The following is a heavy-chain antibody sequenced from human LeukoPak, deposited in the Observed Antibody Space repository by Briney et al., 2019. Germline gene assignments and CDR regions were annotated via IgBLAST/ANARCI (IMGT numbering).Heavy chain of an antibody. D-gene: IGHD3-3*01. CDR3: AKRGDYDFWSGYYAPFDY. CDR2: ISGSGGSI. Sequence: GGSLRLSCAASGFTFSSYAMSWVRQAPGKGLEWVSAISGSGGSIYYADSVKGRFTISRDNSKNTLYLQMNSLRAEDTAVYYCAKRGDYDFWSGYYAPFDYWGQGTLATVSS. CDR1: GFTFSSYA. V-gene: IGHV3-23*01. J-gene: IGHJ4*02.